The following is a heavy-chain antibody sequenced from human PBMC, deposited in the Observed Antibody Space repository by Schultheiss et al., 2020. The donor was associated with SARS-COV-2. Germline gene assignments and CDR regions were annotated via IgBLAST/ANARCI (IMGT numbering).Heavy chain of an antibody. CDR3: ARDHSTVTTYYFDY. J-gene: IGHJ4*02. D-gene: IGHD4-17*01. V-gene: IGHV4-34*01. CDR1: GGSFSSYY. Sequence: SQTLSLTCAVYGGSFSSYYWSWIRQPPGKGLEWIGEINHSGSTNYNPSLKSRVTISVDTSKNQFSLKLSSVTAADTAVYYCARDHSTVTTYYFDYWGQGTLVTVSS. CDR2: INHSGST.